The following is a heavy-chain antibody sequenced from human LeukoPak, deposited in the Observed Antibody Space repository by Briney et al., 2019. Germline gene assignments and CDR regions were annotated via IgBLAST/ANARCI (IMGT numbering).Heavy chain of an antibody. V-gene: IGHV1-2*02. J-gene: IGHJ4*02. CDR1: GYTFTSYG. D-gene: IGHD1-26*01. CDR3: ARDFQNKKWYGGPGYYFDF. CDR2: INPNTGGT. Sequence: ASVKVSCKASGYTFTSYGISWVRQAPGQGLEWVGWINPNTGGTNYAQKFQVRVALTTDTSLTTAYMDLSGLRSDDTAVYFCARDFQNKKWYGGPGYYFDFWGQGTLVTVSS.